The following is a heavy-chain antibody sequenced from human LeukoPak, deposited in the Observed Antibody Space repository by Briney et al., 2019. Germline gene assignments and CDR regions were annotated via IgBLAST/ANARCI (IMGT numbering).Heavy chain of an antibody. CDR3: ARAVRGAVAGKRLWFDY. J-gene: IGHJ4*02. D-gene: IGHD6-19*01. CDR2: INHSGST. Sequence: PSETLSLTCAVYGGSFNGYYWSWIRQPPGKGLEWIGEINHSGSTNYNPSLKSRVTISVDTSKNQFSPKLSSVTAADTAVYYCARAVRGAVAGKRLWFDYWGQGTLVTVSS. CDR1: GGSFNGYY. V-gene: IGHV4-34*01.